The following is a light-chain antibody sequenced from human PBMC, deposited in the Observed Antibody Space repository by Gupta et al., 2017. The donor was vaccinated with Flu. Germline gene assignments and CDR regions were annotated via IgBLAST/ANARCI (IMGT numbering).Light chain of an antibody. J-gene: IGKJ3*01. Sequence: ELELTQSPGTLSLSPGERATLSCRASQSVSSSYLAWYQQKPGQPPRLLLYGASSRATGILVRFSGRGSGSXFTLTIXRREPEDFAVYYCQQDGSSPLTFGXGTKVEIK. CDR3: QQDGSSPLT. V-gene: IGKV3-20*01. CDR2: GAS. CDR1: QSVSSSY.